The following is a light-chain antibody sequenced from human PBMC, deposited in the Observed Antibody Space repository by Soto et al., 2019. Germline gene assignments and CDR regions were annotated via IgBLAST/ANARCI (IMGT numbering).Light chain of an antibody. V-gene: IGKV3D-15*01. CDR3: QQYNNWPLT. Sequence: EIEMTQSPATLSVSPGGRATLSCRTSHSVDSNLAWYQQKPGQAPRLLIFGASTRATGIPARFSGSGSGTDFTLTIGSLQSEDFAVYDCQQYNNWPLTFGGGTKVDIK. CDR2: GAS. J-gene: IGKJ4*01. CDR1: HSVDSN.